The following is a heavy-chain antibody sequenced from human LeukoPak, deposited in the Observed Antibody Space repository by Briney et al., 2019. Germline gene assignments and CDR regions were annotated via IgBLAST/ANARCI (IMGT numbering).Heavy chain of an antibody. D-gene: IGHD6-19*01. CDR3: ARDHSSGWYSDYFDY. CDR1: GFTFSSYG. V-gene: IGHV3-33*01. Sequence: PGRSLRLSCAASGFTFSSYGMHWVRQAPGKGLEWVRVIWYDGSNKYYADSVKGRFTISRDNSKNTLYLQMNSLRAEDTAVYYCARDHSSGWYSDYFDYWGQGTLVTVSS. CDR2: IWYDGSNK. J-gene: IGHJ4*02.